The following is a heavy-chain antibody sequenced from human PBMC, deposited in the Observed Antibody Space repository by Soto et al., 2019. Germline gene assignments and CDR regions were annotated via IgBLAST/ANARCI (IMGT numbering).Heavy chain of an antibody. CDR1: GFTFSSYA. Sequence: PGGSLRLSCAASGFTFSSYAMHWVRQAPGKGLEWVAVISYDGSNKYYADSVKGRFTISRDNSKNTLYLQMNSLRAEDTAVYYCAREYSSGWYSRGKVDYWGQGTLVTVSS. CDR3: AREYSSGWYSRGKVDY. CDR2: ISYDGSNK. V-gene: IGHV3-30-3*01. D-gene: IGHD6-19*01. J-gene: IGHJ4*02.